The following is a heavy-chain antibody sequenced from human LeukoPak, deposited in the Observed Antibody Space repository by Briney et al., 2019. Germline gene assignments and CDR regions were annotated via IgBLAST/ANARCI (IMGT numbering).Heavy chain of an antibody. CDR3: ARHQGWFDP. J-gene: IGHJ5*02. CDR1: GGSISSYY. CDR2: IYYSGST. V-gene: IGHV4-39*01. Sequence: SETLSLTCTVSGGSISSYYWSWIRQPPGKGLEWIGSIYYSGSTYYNPSLKSRVTISVDTSKNQFSLKLSSVTAADTAVYYCARHQGWFDPWGQGTLVTVSS.